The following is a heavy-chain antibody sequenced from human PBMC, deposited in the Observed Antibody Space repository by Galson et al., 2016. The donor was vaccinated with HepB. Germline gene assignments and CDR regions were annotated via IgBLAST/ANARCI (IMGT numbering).Heavy chain of an antibody. CDR1: GYTSTNYY. CDR2: LNPTGGRT. Sequence: SVKVSCKASGYTSTNYYTHWVRQAPGQGLEWMGILNPTGGRTTYGQKLQGRITMTRDPSATTFYMELSRLRSEDTAIYYCAREDPHERYFDYWGQGTLVTVSS. J-gene: IGHJ4*02. V-gene: IGHV1-46*01. D-gene: IGHD1-1*01. CDR3: AREDPHERYFDY.